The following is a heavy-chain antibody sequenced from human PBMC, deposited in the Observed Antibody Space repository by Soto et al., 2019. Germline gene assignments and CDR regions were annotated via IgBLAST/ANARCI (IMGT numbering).Heavy chain of an antibody. V-gene: IGHV3-30*18. J-gene: IGHJ3*02. CDR1: GFTFSSYG. D-gene: IGHD7-27*01. Sequence: QVQLVESGGGVVQPGRSLRLSCAASGFTFSSYGMHWVRQAPGKGLEWVALISYDGSNKYYADSVKGRFTISSDNSKNTLYLPMNSLRTEDTVVYYCAKDLGHGGRGAFDIWGQGTMVTVSS. CDR2: ISYDGSNK. CDR3: AKDLGHGGRGAFDI.